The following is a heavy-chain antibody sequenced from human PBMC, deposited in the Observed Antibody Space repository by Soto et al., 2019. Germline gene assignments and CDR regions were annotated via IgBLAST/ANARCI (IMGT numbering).Heavy chain of an antibody. CDR2: MNPGSGNT. CDR1: GYTFTNYE. Sequence: ASVKVSCKASGYTFTNYEINWVRQATRQGLEWMGWMNPGSGNTGYAHKFQGRVTMTRNISISTSYMELSRLGSDDTAIYYCARMASSGSLNWFDPWGQGTLVTVS. CDR3: ARMASSGSLNWFDP. J-gene: IGHJ5*02. V-gene: IGHV1-8*01. D-gene: IGHD3-10*01.